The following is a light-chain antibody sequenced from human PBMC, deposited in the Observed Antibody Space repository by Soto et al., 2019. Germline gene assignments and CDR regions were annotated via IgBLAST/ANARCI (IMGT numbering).Light chain of an antibody. J-gene: IGKJ4*01. V-gene: IGKV1-13*02. CDR1: QGIDNA. Sequence: AIQLTQSPSSLSASVGDTVTITCRAGQGIDNALAWYQHKSGKAPKFLIYDASSLESGVPSRFSGSGSGTEFNLTISSLQAEDFATYYCQQFKSYPLTFGGGTRVEIK. CDR3: QQFKSYPLT. CDR2: DAS.